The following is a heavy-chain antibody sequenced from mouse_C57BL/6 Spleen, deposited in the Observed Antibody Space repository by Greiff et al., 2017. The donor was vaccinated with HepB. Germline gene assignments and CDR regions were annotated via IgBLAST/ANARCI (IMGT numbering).Heavy chain of an antibody. Sequence: QVHVKQPGAELVKPGASVKVSCKASGYTFTSYWMHWVKQRPGQGLEWIGRIHPSDSDTNYNQKFKGKATLTVDKSSSTAYMQLSSLTSEDSAVYYCARLSIYYDYDEDAMDYWGQGTSVTVSS. CDR1: GYTFTSYW. V-gene: IGHV1-74*01. CDR2: IHPSDSDT. CDR3: ARLSIYYDYDEDAMDY. J-gene: IGHJ4*01. D-gene: IGHD2-4*01.